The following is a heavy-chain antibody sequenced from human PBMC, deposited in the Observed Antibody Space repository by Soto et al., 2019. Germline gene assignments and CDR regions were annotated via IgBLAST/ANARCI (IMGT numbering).Heavy chain of an antibody. Sequence: SETLSLTCAVSGGSISSSNWWSWVRQPPGKGLEWIGEIYHSWSTNYNPSLKSRVTISVDKSKNQFSLKLSSMTAADTAVYYCASSSWYRFDYWGQGILVTVSS. CDR2: IYHSWST. V-gene: IGHV4-4*02. D-gene: IGHD6-13*01. CDR3: ASSSWYRFDY. J-gene: IGHJ4*02. CDR1: GGSISSSNW.